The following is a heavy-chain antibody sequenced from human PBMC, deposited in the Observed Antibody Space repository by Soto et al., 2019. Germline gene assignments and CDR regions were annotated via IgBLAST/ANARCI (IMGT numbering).Heavy chain of an antibody. J-gene: IGHJ5*02. Sequence: LGESLKISCKGSGYSFTSYWIGWVRQMPGKGLEWMGIIYPGDSDTRYSPSFQDQVTISADKSISTAYLQWSSLKASDTAMYYCARLGDFWSGYFNWFDPWGQGTLVTVSS. V-gene: IGHV5-51*01. D-gene: IGHD3-3*01. CDR3: ARLGDFWSGYFNWFDP. CDR1: GYSFTSYW. CDR2: IYPGDSDT.